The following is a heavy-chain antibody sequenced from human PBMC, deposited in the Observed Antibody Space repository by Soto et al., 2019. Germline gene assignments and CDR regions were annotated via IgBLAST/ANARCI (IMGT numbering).Heavy chain of an antibody. CDR3: ARANRDILTDVNWFDP. D-gene: IGHD3-9*01. CDR1: GGTFSSYT. V-gene: IGHV1-69*02. CDR2: IIAILGIA. J-gene: IGHJ5*02. Sequence: ASVKVSCKASGGTFSSYTISWVRQAPGQGLEWMGRIIAILGIANYAQKFQGRVTITADKSTNTAYMELSSLRSEDTAVYYCARANRDILTDVNWFDPWGQGTLVTVSS.